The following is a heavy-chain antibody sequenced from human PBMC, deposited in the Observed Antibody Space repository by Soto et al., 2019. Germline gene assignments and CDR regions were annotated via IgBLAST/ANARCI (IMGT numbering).Heavy chain of an antibody. Sequence: GGSLRLSCAASGFTFSSYWMSWVRQAPGKGLEWVANIKQDGSEKYYVDSVKGRFTISRDNAKNSLYLQMNSLRAEDTAGYYCARRLYSYGFSPLENDAFDIWGQGTMVTVSS. CDR2: IKQDGSEK. CDR1: GFTFSSYW. D-gene: IGHD5-18*01. CDR3: ARRLYSYGFSPLENDAFDI. J-gene: IGHJ3*02. V-gene: IGHV3-7*05.